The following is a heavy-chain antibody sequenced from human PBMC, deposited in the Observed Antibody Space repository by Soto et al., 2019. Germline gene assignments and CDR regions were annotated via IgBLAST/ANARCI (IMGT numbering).Heavy chain of an antibody. CDR1: GYTFTSYA. D-gene: IGHD1-26*01. Sequence: RASVKVSCKASGYTFTSYAMHWLRQAPGQRLEWMGGIIPIFGTANYAQKFQGRVTITADESTSTAYMELSSLRSEDTAVYYCARGIVGATEPTDYWGQGTLVTVSS. J-gene: IGHJ4*02. CDR2: IIPIFGTA. CDR3: ARGIVGATEPTDY. V-gene: IGHV1-69*13.